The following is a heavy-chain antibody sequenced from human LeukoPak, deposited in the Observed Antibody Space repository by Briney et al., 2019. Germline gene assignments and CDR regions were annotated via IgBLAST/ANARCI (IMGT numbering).Heavy chain of an antibody. V-gene: IGHV3-30*04. CDR2: ISYDGSNK. D-gene: IGHD3-22*01. CDR3: ARDYYDSNGLDY. Sequence: GGSLRLSCAASGFTFSSYAMHWVRQAPGKGLEWVAVISYDGSNKYYADSVKGRFTISRDNSKNTLYLQMNSLRAEDTAVYYCARDYYDSNGLDYWGQGTLVTVSS. J-gene: IGHJ4*02. CDR1: GFTFSSYA.